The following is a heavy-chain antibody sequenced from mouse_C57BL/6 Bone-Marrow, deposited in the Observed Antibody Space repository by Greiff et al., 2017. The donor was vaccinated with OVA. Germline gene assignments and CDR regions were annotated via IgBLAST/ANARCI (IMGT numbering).Heavy chain of an antibody. J-gene: IGHJ4*01. V-gene: IGHV5-4*01. CDR1: GFTFSSYA. CDR3: ARGKVDYGNYRYAMDY. CDR2: ISAGGSYT. Sequence: EVQLMESGGGLVKPGGSLKLSCAASGFTFSSYAMSWVRQTPEQRLEWVATISAGGSYTYYPDNVKGRFTISRDNTRKNLYLQMIQLKSEDTAMYDCARGKVDYGNYRYAMDYWGQGTSVTVSS. D-gene: IGHD2-1*01.